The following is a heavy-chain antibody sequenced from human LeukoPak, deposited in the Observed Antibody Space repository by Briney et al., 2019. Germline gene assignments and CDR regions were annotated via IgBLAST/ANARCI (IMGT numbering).Heavy chain of an antibody. CDR2: IHYSGTT. V-gene: IGHV4-39*01. CDR1: GGSISSSPYF. Sequence: SETLSLTCTVSGGSISSSPYFWVWIRQPPGKGLEWIATIHYSGTTYYNPSLKNRVAISVDTSNNQFSLNLSSVTAADTAVYYCATYAPLAASTFDYWGQGTLVTVSS. D-gene: IGHD2-2*01. J-gene: IGHJ4*02. CDR3: ATYAPLAASTFDY.